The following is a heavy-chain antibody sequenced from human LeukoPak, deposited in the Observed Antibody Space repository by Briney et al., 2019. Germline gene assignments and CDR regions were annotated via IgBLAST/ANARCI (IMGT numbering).Heavy chain of an antibody. V-gene: IGHV1-69*13. J-gene: IGHJ3*02. CDR1: GGTFSSYA. D-gene: IGHD1-26*01. CDR3: ARGSIVGAKTLGFGAFDI. CDR2: IIPIFGTA. Sequence: ASVKVSCKASGGTFSSYAISWVRQAPGQGLEWMGGIIPIFGTANYAQKFQGRVTITADESTSTAYMELSSLRSEDTAVYYCARGSIVGAKTLGFGAFDIWGQGTMVTVSS.